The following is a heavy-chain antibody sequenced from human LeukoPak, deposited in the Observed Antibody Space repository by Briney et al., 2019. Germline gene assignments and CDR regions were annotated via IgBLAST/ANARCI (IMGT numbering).Heavy chain of an antibody. J-gene: IGHJ4*02. V-gene: IGHV3-7*01. CDR2: IKQDGSEK. CDR3: ARDKVVGATQFDY. Sequence: QPGGSLRLSCAASGFTFSSYWMSWVPQAPGKGLEWVANIKQDGSEKYYVDSVKGRFTISRDIAKNSLYLQMNSLRAEDTAVYYCARDKVVGATQFDYWGQGTLVTVSS. CDR1: GFTFSSYW. D-gene: IGHD1-26*01.